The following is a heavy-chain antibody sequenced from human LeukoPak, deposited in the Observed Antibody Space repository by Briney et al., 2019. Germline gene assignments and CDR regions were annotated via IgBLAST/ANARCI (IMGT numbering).Heavy chain of an antibody. Sequence: PGGSLRLSCAASGFTFSSYSMNWVRQAPGKGLEWVSSISSSSSYIYYADSVKGRFTISRDNAKNSLYLQMNSLRAEDTAVYYCARVYSSSWYSGYLYMDLWGKGTTVTVSS. CDR2: ISSSSSYI. CDR3: ARVYSSSWYSGYLYMDL. CDR1: GFTFSSYS. J-gene: IGHJ6*03. V-gene: IGHV3-21*01. D-gene: IGHD6-13*01.